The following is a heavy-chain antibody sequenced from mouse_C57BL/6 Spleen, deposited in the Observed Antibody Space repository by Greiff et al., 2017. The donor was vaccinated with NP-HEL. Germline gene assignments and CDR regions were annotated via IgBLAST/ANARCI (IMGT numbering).Heavy chain of an antibody. CDR2: IYPGSGST. CDR3: ARGLGYSNYEDYFDY. D-gene: IGHD2-5*01. J-gene: IGHJ2*01. V-gene: IGHV1-55*01. CDR1: GYTFTSYW. Sequence: QVHVKQPGAELVKPGASVKMSCKASGYTFTSYWITWVKQRPGQGLEWIGDIYPGSGSTNYNEKFKSKATLTVDTSSSTAYMQLSSLTSEDSAVYYCARGLGYSNYEDYFDYWGQGTTLTVSS.